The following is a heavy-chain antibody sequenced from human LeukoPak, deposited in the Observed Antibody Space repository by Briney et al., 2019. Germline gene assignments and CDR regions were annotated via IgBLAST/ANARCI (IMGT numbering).Heavy chain of an antibody. CDR2: ISYDGSNK. J-gene: IGHJ4*02. CDR1: GFTFSSYG. Sequence: SGGSLRLSCAASGFTFSSYGMHWVRQAPGKGLEWVAVISYDGSNKYYADSVKGRFTISRDNSKNTLYLQMNSLRAEDTAVYYCAKDLGRFLEWLTYFDYWGQGTLVTVSS. V-gene: IGHV3-30*18. CDR3: AKDLGRFLEWLTYFDY. D-gene: IGHD3-3*01.